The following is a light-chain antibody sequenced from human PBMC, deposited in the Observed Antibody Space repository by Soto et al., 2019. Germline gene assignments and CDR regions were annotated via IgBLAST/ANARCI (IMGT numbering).Light chain of an antibody. CDR1: QSLNSD. CDR3: QRRNHWPPLYP. V-gene: IGKV3-11*01. CDR2: DSS. J-gene: IGKJ2*01. Sequence: EIVLTQSPATLSLSPGERATLSCRASQSLNSDLAWYQQKPGQAPRLLIYDSSNRATGIPARFSGSGSGTDFTLTISSLETEDSAVYYCQRRNHWPPLYPFGQGTKLEIK.